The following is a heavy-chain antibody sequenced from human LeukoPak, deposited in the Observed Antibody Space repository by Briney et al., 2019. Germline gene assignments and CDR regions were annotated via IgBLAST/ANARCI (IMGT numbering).Heavy chain of an antibody. CDR1: GYTFTSNY. Sequence: GASVKVSCKASGYTFTSNYMHWVRQAPGPGLEWMGIIHPSGGNTNYAQKFQGRVAMTRDTSTSTVYMELSSLRSEDTAIYYCARDCSSTRCQGPVFDNWGQGTLVTVSS. J-gene: IGHJ4*02. CDR2: IHPSGGNT. D-gene: IGHD2-2*01. V-gene: IGHV1-46*01. CDR3: ARDCSSTRCQGPVFDN.